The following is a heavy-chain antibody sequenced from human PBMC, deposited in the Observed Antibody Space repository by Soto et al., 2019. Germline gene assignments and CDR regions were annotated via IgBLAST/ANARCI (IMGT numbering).Heavy chain of an antibody. J-gene: IGHJ4*02. Sequence: SETLSLTCTLSGASFTSTTYFWAWIRQPPGRGLAWGRSIYSSGKTHYNPYLKNRVTRSVDRSKNEFSLQMTSVTAADKAVYYCAKNIPRTGRFDYWVQGTLVT. CDR3: AKNIPRTGRFDY. CDR2: IYSSGKT. CDR1: GASFTSTTYF. V-gene: IGHV4-39*01.